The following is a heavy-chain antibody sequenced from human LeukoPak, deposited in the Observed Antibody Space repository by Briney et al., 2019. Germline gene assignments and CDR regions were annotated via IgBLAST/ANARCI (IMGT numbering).Heavy chain of an antibody. Sequence: PSETLSLTCSVSGDSISSSNYYWGWIRQSPGKGLEWIGEINHSGSTNYNPSLKSRVTISVDTSKNQFSLKLSSVTAADTAVYYCAREGLNYSNYEAYYYVDVWGKGTTVTVSS. CDR2: INHSGST. CDR1: GDSISSSNYY. CDR3: AREGLNYSNYEAYYYVDV. D-gene: IGHD4-11*01. J-gene: IGHJ6*03. V-gene: IGHV4-39*07.